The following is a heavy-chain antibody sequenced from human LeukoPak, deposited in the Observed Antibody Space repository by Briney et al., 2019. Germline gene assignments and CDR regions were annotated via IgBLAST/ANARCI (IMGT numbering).Heavy chain of an antibody. J-gene: IGHJ4*02. CDR2: ISGSGTTT. CDR1: GFTFSSYA. D-gene: IGHD6-13*01. V-gene: IGHV3-23*01. Sequence: PGGSLRFSCAASGFTFSSYAMSWVRQAPGKGLEWVSAISGSGTTTYYADSVTGRFTISRDNSKNTLYLQMNTLRAEDTAVYYCAKDMVWQQLDQRTVGYWGQGALVTVSS. CDR3: AKDMVWQQLDQRTVGY.